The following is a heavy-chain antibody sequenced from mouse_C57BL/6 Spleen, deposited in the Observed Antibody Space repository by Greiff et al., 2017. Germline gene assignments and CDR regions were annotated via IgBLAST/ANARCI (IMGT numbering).Heavy chain of an antibody. J-gene: IGHJ1*03. CDR2: INYDGSST. V-gene: IGHV5-16*01. Sequence: EVMLVESEGGLVQPGSSMKLSCTASGFTFSDYYMAWVRQVPEKGLEWVANINYDGSSTYYLDSLKSRFIISRDNAKNILYLQMSSLKSEDTATYYCARDRDYYGSSYRYFDVWGTGTTVTVSS. D-gene: IGHD1-1*01. CDR1: GFTFSDYY. CDR3: ARDRDYYGSSYRYFDV.